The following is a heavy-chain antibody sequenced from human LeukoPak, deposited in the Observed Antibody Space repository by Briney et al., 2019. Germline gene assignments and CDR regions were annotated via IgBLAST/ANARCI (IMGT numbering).Heavy chain of an antibody. Sequence: PSETLSLTCTVSGGSISSYYWSWIRQPPGKGLERIGHIYDDGSTKYSPSLQSRLTLSVDTSKNHFSLKLSSVTAADTAVYYCARYSGNPTWFFDYWGQGSLVTVSS. D-gene: IGHD1-26*01. CDR3: ARYSGNPTWFFDY. CDR2: IYDDGST. CDR1: GGSISSYY. J-gene: IGHJ4*02. V-gene: IGHV4-59*01.